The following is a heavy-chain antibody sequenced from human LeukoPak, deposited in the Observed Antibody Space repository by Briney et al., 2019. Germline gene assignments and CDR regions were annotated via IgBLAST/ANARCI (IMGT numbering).Heavy chain of an antibody. V-gene: IGHV4-59*01. D-gene: IGHD5-12*01. Sequence: NPSETLSLTCSVSGGSISSDYWTWVRQPPGKGLEWIGYIYYSGSTNYNPSLKSRVTISLDTSKIQFSLKLSSVTAADTAVYYCARESPYDGAFDIWGQGTVVTVSS. CDR3: ARESPYDGAFDI. CDR1: GGSISSDY. J-gene: IGHJ3*02. CDR2: IYYSGST.